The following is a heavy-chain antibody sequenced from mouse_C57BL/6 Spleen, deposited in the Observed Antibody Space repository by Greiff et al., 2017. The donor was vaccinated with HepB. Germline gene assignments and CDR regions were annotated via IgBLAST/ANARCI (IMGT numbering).Heavy chain of an antibody. Sequence: EVKLVESGGGLVQPGGSMKLSCAASGFTFSDAWMDWVRQSPEKGLEWVAEIRNKANNHATYYAESVKGRFTISRDDSKSSVYLQMNSLRAEDTGIYYCTRRLYYYGSPDWYFDVWGTGTTVTVSS. CDR1: GFTFSDAW. V-gene: IGHV6-6*01. D-gene: IGHD1-1*01. CDR3: TRRLYYYGSPDWYFDV. J-gene: IGHJ1*03. CDR2: IRNKANNHAT.